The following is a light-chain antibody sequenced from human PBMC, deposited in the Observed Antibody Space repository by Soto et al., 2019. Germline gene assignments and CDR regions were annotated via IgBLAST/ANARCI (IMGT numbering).Light chain of an antibody. J-gene: IGKJ1*01. Sequence: EIVMTQSPATLSVSPGDRVTLSCRASQFVRSNSAWYQQKPGQAPRLLIYGASLRATGIPARFSGSGYGTEFTLTISSLQSEDFAVYYCHQFGSSPQTFGHGTKVDIK. CDR3: HQFGSSPQT. V-gene: IGKV3-15*01. CDR2: GAS. CDR1: QFVRSN.